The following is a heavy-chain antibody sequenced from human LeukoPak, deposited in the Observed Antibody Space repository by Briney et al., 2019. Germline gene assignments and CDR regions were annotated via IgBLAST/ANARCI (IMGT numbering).Heavy chain of an antibody. D-gene: IGHD3-10*01. Sequence: GGSLRLSCAASGFTFSDHYMDWVRQAPGKGLEWVGRARKKANSYTTDYAASVKGRFTISRDDSKNSPYLQMNSLKVEDTAVYYCARDPYYGSGKYYHGMDLWGQGTTVTVSS. CDR1: GFTFSDHY. CDR3: ARDPYYGSGKYYHGMDL. V-gene: IGHV3-72*01. J-gene: IGHJ6*02. CDR2: ARKKANSYTT.